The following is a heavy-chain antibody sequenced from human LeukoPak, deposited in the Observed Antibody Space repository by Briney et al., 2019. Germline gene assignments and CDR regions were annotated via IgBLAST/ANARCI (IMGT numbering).Heavy chain of an antibody. CDR2: MNPNSGNT. CDR1: GYTFTSYD. J-gene: IGHJ6*02. CDR3: ARARRVDYGMDV. D-gene: IGHD1-1*01. V-gene: IGHV1-8*01. Sequence: ASVKVSCKASGYTFTSYDINWVRQATGQGLEWMGWMNPNSGNTGYAQKFQGRVTMTRNTSISTAYMELSSLRSEDTAVYYCARARRVDYGMDVWGQGTTVTVSS.